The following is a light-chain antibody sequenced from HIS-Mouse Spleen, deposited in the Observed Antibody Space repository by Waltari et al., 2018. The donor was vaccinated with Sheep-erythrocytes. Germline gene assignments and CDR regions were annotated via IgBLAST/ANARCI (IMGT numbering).Light chain of an antibody. V-gene: IGLV2-18*01. CDR1: SSDVGSYNR. J-gene: IGLJ2*01. CDR2: EVS. Sequence: QSALTQPPSVSGSPGQSVTISCTGTSSDVGSYNRVSWYQQPPGTAPKLMIYEVSNRPSGVPGRCSGSKSGNTASLTISGLQAEDEADYYCSLYTSSSTLVFGGGTKLTVL. CDR3: SLYTSSSTLV.